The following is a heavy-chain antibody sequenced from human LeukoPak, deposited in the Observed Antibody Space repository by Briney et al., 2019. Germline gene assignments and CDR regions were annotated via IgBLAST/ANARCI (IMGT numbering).Heavy chain of an antibody. D-gene: IGHD2-21*01. CDR1: GFTFSSYG. CDR2: MSFDGSHT. Sequence: GGSLRLSCAASGFTFSSYGMHWVRQAPGKGLEWVAVMSFDGSHTYYADSVKGRFTISRDNSKNTLYLQMNSLRAEDTAVYYCAKHKHDFEEADAFDIWGQGTMVTVSS. V-gene: IGHV3-30*18. J-gene: IGHJ3*02. CDR3: AKHKHDFEEADAFDI.